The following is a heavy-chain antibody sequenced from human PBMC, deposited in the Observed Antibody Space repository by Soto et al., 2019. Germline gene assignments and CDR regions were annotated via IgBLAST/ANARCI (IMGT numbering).Heavy chain of an antibody. CDR3: AILDPGNWFDP. D-gene: IGHD1-1*01. CDR2: MNPNSGNT. CDR1: GDTFTSYY. J-gene: IGHJ5*02. V-gene: IGHV1-8*02. Sequence: AASVKVSCKAPGDTFTSYYLNWVRQAIGQGLEWMGWMNPNSGNTGYAQKFQGRVAMTRNTSISTAYMELSSLRSEDTAVYYCAILDPGNWFDPWGQGTLVTVSS.